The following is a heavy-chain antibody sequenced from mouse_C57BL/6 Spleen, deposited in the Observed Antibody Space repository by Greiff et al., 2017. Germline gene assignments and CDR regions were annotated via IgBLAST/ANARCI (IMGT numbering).Heavy chain of an antibody. J-gene: IGHJ2*01. V-gene: IGHV1-50*01. CDR1: GYTFTSYW. D-gene: IGHD3-2*02. CDR2: IDPSDSYT. CDR3: ARSGQLRLFDY. Sequence: QVQLQQPGAELVKPGASVKLSCKASGYTFTSYWMQWVKQRPGQGLEWIGEIDPSDSYTNYNQKFTGKATLTVDTSSSTAYMQLRSLTSEDSAVYYCARSGQLRLFDYWGQGTTLTVSS.